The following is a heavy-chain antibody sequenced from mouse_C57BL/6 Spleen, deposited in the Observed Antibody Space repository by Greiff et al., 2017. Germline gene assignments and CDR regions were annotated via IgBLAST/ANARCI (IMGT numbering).Heavy chain of an antibody. V-gene: IGHV1-26*01. Sequence: LVEPGASVKISCKASGYTFTDYYMNWVKQSHGKSLEWIGDINPNNGGTSYNQKFKGKATLTVDKSSSTAYMELRSLTSEDSAVYYCARYGNYVFDYWGQGTTLTVSS. J-gene: IGHJ2*01. CDR3: ARYGNYVFDY. CDR2: INPNNGGT. CDR1: GYTFTDYY. D-gene: IGHD2-1*01.